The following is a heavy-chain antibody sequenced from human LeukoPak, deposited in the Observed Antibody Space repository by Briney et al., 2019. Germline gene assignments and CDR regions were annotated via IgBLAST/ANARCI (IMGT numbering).Heavy chain of an antibody. D-gene: IGHD3-16*01. CDR2: IIPILGIA. J-gene: IGHJ3*02. Sequence: SVKVSCKASGGTFSSYAISWVRQAPGQGLEWMGRIIPILGIANYAQKFQGRVTMTEDTSTDTAYMELSSLRSEDTAVYYCATLVAFDIWGQGTMVTVSS. CDR3: ATLVAFDI. CDR1: GGTFSSYA. V-gene: IGHV1-69*04.